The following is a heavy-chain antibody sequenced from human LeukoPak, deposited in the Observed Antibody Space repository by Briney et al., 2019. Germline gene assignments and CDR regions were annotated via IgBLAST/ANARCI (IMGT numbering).Heavy chain of an antibody. Sequence: GGSLRLSRAASGFKFSNYWMSWVRQAPGKGPQWVANIKQDGSAKYYVDSVKGRFTISRDNAKNSLYLQMNSLRAEDTAVYYCARELLYYYGMDVWGQGTTVTVSS. CDR3: ARELLYYYGMDV. CDR1: GFKFSNYW. D-gene: IGHD2-21*02. CDR2: IKQDGSAK. J-gene: IGHJ6*02. V-gene: IGHV3-7*01.